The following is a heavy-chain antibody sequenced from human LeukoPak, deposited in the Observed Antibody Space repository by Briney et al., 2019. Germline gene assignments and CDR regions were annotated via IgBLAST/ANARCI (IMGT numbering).Heavy chain of an antibody. V-gene: IGHV4-34*01. CDR3: ARGLGYSGYDQYYYYYMDV. Sequence: PSETPSLTCAVYGGSFSGYYWSWIRQPPGKGLEWIGEINHSGSTNYNPSLKSRVTISVDTSKNQFSLKLSSVTAADTAVYYCARGLGYSGYDQYYYYYMDVWGKGTTVTVSS. CDR2: INHSGST. D-gene: IGHD5-12*01. CDR1: GGSFSGYY. J-gene: IGHJ6*03.